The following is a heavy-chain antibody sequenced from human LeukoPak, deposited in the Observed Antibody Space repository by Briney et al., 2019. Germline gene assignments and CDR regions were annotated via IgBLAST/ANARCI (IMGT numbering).Heavy chain of an antibody. CDR2: IIPSGGST. CDR1: GYTFTNYY. Sequence: ASVKVSCKASGYTFTNYYIHWVRQAPGQGLEWMGMIIPSGGSTSYAQKFQGRVTMTRDLSTSTVYMDLNRLRSEDTAVYYCARGSYYYDSSGYYYFDYWGQGTLVTVSS. V-gene: IGHV1-46*01. D-gene: IGHD3-22*01. CDR3: ARGSYYYDSSGYYYFDY. J-gene: IGHJ4*02.